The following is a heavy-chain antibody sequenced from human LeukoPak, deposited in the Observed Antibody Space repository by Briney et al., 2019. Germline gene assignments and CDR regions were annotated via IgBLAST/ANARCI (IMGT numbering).Heavy chain of an antibody. CDR3: ARNIVATIFSPFDY. D-gene: IGHD5-12*01. J-gene: IGHJ4*02. Sequence: PSETLSLTCTVSGGSISSYYWSWIRQPPGKGLEWIGYIYYSGSTNYNPSLKSRVTISVDTSKNQFSLKPSSVTAADTAVYYRARNIVATIFSPFDYWGQGTLVTVFS. CDR2: IYYSGST. CDR1: GGSISSYY. V-gene: IGHV4-59*01.